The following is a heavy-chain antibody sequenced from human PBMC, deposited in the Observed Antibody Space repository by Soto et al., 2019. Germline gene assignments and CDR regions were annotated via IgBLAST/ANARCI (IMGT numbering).Heavy chain of an antibody. CDR2: INHSGST. V-gene: IGHV4-34*01. CDR1: GGSFSGYY. CDR3: AARKKNYYYGSGSYYNGIWFDP. J-gene: IGHJ5*02. Sequence: SETLSLTCAVYGGSFSGYYWSWIRQPPGKGLEWIGEINHSGSTNYNPSPKSRVTISVDTSKNQFSLKLSSVTAADTAVYYCAARKKNYYYGSGSYYNGIWFDPWGQGTLVTVSS. D-gene: IGHD3-10*01.